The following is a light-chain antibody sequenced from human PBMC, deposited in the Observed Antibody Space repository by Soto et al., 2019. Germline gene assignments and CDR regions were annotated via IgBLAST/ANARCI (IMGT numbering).Light chain of an antibody. Sequence: DIQMTQSPSSLSASVGDRVTITCRASQSISSYLNWYQQKPGKAPKLLIYAASSLQSGVPSRFRGSGSGTDFTLTISSLQPEDFATYYCQHSYSTPITFGPGTKVDIK. V-gene: IGKV1-39*01. J-gene: IGKJ3*01. CDR2: AAS. CDR3: QHSYSTPIT. CDR1: QSISSY.